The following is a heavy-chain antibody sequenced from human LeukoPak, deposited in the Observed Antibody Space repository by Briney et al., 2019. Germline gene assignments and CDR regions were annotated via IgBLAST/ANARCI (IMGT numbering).Heavy chain of an antibody. CDR2: ISGSGGST. CDR1: GFTFSTYG. D-gene: IGHD6-19*01. Sequence: GGSLRLSCVASGFTFSTYGMSWVRQAPGKGLEWVSAISGSGGSTYYADSVKGRFTISRDNAKNSLYLQMNSLRAEDTAVYYCARAVYSSGWSSYYYYYYMDVWGKGTTVTVSS. V-gene: IGHV3-23*01. CDR3: ARAVYSSGWSSYYYYYYMDV. J-gene: IGHJ6*03.